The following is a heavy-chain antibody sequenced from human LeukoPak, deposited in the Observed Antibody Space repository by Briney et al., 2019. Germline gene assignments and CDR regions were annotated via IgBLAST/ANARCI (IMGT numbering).Heavy chain of an antibody. Sequence: GGSLRLSCAASGFTFSGYAMSWVRQAPGKGLEWVSTVSANDGSTYYADSAKGRFIISRDNSKNTLYLQMSSLRAEDTALYYCAKALSYSGYDYYFGSWGEGTLVTVSS. V-gene: IGHV3-23*01. CDR2: VSANDGST. D-gene: IGHD5-12*01. CDR1: GFTFSGYA. J-gene: IGHJ4*02. CDR3: AKALSYSGYDYYFGS.